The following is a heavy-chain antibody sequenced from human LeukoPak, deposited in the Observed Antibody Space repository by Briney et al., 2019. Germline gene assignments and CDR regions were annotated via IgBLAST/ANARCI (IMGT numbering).Heavy chain of an antibody. V-gene: IGHV4-59*01. Sequence: SETLSLTCIVSSDSISKYYWSWIRQPPGKGLEWIGYIYYTGSTNYNPSLMSRVTISIDTSMNQFSLKLTSVTAADTAVYYCARVPDLGYCSSKNCHPNWYFDLWGRGTLASVSS. D-gene: IGHD2-2*01. CDR3: ARVPDLGYCSSKNCHPNWYFDL. CDR2: IYYTGST. J-gene: IGHJ2*01. CDR1: SDSISKYY.